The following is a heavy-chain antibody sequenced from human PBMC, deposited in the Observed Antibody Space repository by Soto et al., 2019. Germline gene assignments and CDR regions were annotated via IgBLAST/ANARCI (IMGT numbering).Heavy chain of an antibody. D-gene: IGHD2-15*01. Sequence: QVQLVESGGGVVQPGGSLRLSCAASGFTFRNHAMHWVRQAPGKGLECLAVIAHDGSNAFYRDAVKGRFTVSRDNSKHTLYLDMNSLRSEDTGVYYCARGDREDILVVVGARPGEYGTDIWGQGTTVIVSS. CDR2: IAHDGSNA. J-gene: IGHJ6*02. V-gene: IGHV3-30-3*01. CDR3: ARGDREDILVVVGARPGEYGTDI. CDR1: GFTFRNHA.